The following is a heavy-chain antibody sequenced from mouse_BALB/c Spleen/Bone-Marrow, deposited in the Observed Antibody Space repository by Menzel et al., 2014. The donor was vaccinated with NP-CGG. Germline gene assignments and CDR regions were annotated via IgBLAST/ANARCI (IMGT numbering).Heavy chain of an antibody. CDR2: IYPKNDDA. Sequence: QVQLKDSGAELVRPGTSVKMSCKAAGYSFTNFWIGWVKQRPGHGLEWIGDIYPKNDDANYNEKFKGRATLTVDTSSSTAYMQLSGLTSEDSAIYYCTRHYGNYDYWGQGSTLTVSS. V-gene: IGHV1-63*02. D-gene: IGHD2-1*01. J-gene: IGHJ2*01. CDR3: TRHYGNYDY. CDR1: GYSFTNFW.